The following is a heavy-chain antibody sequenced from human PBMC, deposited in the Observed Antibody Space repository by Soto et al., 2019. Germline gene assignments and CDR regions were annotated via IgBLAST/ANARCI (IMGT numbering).Heavy chain of an antibody. Sequence: EVQLVESGGGLVKPGGSLRLSCAASGFTFSSYSMNWVRQAPGKGLEWVSSISSSSSYIYYADSVKGRFTISRDNAKNSLYLQMNSLRAEDTAVYYWARLITMVRGVIEYWGQGTLVTVSS. CDR3: ARLITMVRGVIEY. V-gene: IGHV3-21*01. J-gene: IGHJ4*02. CDR1: GFTFSSYS. D-gene: IGHD3-10*01. CDR2: ISSSSSYI.